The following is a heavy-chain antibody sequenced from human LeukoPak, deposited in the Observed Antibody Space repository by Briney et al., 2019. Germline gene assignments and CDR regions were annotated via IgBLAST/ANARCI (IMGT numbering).Heavy chain of an antibody. J-gene: IGHJ6*03. CDR1: GGSISSGGYY. CDR2: IYHSGST. CDR3: ARERTGYYYYYMDV. D-gene: IGHD1-1*01. V-gene: IGHV4-30-2*01. Sequence: PSETLSLTCTVSGGSISSGGYYWSWIRQPPGKGLEWIGYIYHSGSTYYNPSLKSRVTIPVDRSKNQFSLKLSSVTAADTAVYYCARERTGYYYYYMDVWGKGTTVTVSS.